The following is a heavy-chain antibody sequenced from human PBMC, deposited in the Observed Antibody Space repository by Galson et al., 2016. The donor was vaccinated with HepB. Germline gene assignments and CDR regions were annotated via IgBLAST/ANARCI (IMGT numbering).Heavy chain of an antibody. CDR2: MAYDETRR. V-gene: IGHV3-30-3*01. D-gene: IGHD6-19*01. CDR1: GFTFSIYA. Sequence: SCAASGFTFSIYAMHWVRQAPGKGLEWVAFMAYDETRRYYADSVKGRFTISRDNSNNTLYLQMDSLRAEDTAVYYCARADSSGWYGPFAFDIWGQGTMVTVSS. J-gene: IGHJ3*02. CDR3: ARADSSGWYGPFAFDI.